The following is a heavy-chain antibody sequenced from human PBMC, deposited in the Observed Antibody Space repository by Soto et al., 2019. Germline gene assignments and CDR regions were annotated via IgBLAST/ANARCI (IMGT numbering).Heavy chain of an antibody. Sequence: QVQLQESGPGLVKPSETLSLTCTVSGGSISSYYWSWIRQPPGKGLEWIGYIYYSGTTNDNPSFKSRVTISVDTSKNQVSLKWSSVTAAATAVYYCARDVADCQHWGQGTLVTVSS. J-gene: IGHJ1*01. V-gene: IGHV4-59*01. CDR3: ARDVADCQH. D-gene: IGHD6-19*01. CDR2: IYYSGTT. CDR1: GGSISSYY.